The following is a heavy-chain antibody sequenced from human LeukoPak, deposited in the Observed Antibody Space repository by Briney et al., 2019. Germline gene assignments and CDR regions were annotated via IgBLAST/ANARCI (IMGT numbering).Heavy chain of an antibody. CDR2: IWYDGSNK. CDR3: ARESNYGDYNLRYYYYYGMDV. D-gene: IGHD4-17*01. V-gene: IGHV3-33*01. CDR1: GFTFSSYG. Sequence: GGSLRLSCAASGFTFSSYGMHWVRQAPGKGLEWVAVIWYDGSNKYYADSVKGRFTISRDNSKNTLYLQMNSLRAEDTAVYYCARESNYGDYNLRYYYYYGMDVWGQGTTVTVSS. J-gene: IGHJ6*02.